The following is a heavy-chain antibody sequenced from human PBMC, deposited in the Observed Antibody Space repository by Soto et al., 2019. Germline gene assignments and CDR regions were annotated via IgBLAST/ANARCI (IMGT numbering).Heavy chain of an antibody. CDR2: VTGSGGST. D-gene: IGHD6-19*01. Sequence: GGSLRLSCAASGFTFSSYAMSWVRQAPGKGLEWVSTVTGSGGSTYYADSVKGRFSISRDNSKNTLYLQTSSLRAEDTAVYYCAKHSSSDWSGGLYYWGQGTLVTVSS. CDR3: AKHSSSDWSGGLYY. CDR1: GFTFSSYA. J-gene: IGHJ4*02. V-gene: IGHV3-23*01.